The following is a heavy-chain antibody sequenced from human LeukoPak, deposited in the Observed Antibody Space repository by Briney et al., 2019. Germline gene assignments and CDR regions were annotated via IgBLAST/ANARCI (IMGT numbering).Heavy chain of an antibody. CDR1: GGTFSSYA. CDR2: IIPIFGTA. CDR3: ARGDSSGYYYFDY. Sequence: ASVKVSCKASGGTFSSYAISWVRQAPGQGLEWMGGIIPIFGTANYAQKFQGRVTITADESTSAAYMELSSLRSEDTAVYYCARGDSSGYYYFDYWGQGTLVTVSS. V-gene: IGHV1-69*13. J-gene: IGHJ4*02. D-gene: IGHD3-22*01.